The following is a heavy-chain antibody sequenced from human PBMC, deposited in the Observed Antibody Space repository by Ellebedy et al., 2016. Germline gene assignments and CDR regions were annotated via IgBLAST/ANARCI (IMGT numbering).Heavy chain of an antibody. D-gene: IGHD6-19*01. CDR3: ARGNAVPGPEPLDY. J-gene: IGHJ4*02. CDR1: GFTVSSNY. V-gene: IGHV3-66*01. CDR2: LYSGGTI. Sequence: ETLSLTCAASGFTVSSNYMSWVRQAPGKGLEWVSVLYSGGTILYADSVKGRFTISRDNAKNTLYLQMNSLRAEDTAVYYCARGNAVPGPEPLDYWGQGTLVTVSS.